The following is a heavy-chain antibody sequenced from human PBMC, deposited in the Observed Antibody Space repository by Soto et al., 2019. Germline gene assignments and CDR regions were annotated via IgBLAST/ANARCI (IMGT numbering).Heavy chain of an antibody. D-gene: IGHD2-15*01. CDR3: AKICSGGSCYGSDQ. CDR2: IGSSGGTT. V-gene: IGHV3-23*01. J-gene: IGHJ5*02. Sequence: EVQLLESGGGLVQPGGSLRLSCAASGFTFSNYGMSWVRQAPGKGLEWVSSIGSSGGTTYFADSVKGRFTISRDNSKNTLYLQMNSLRGDDTALYYCAKICSGGSCYGSDQWCQGTLVTVSS. CDR1: GFTFSNYG.